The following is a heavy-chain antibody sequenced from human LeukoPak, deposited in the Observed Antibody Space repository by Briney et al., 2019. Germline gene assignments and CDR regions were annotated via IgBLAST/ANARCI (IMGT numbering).Heavy chain of an antibody. Sequence: SETLSLTCTVSGGSISGYYWSWIRQPPGKGLDWIGYIYSSGITNYNPSLKSRLTISVDKSKNQFFLKLSSVTAADTAVYYCARFRVYGDSAWFFDLWGRGTLVTVSS. CDR1: GGSISGYY. J-gene: IGHJ2*01. CDR2: IYSSGIT. CDR3: ARFRVYGDSAWFFDL. D-gene: IGHD4-17*01. V-gene: IGHV4-59*01.